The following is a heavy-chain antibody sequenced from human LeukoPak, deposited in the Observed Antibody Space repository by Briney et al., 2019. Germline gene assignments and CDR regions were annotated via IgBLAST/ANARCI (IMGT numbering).Heavy chain of an antibody. V-gene: IGHV4-34*01. CDR3: ARSVSTAAGYYFDY. CDR1: GGSFSGYY. D-gene: IGHD6-13*01. J-gene: IGHJ4*02. CDR2: INHSGST. Sequence: SETLSLTCAVYGGSFSGYYWSWIRQPPGKGLEWIGEINHSGSTNYNPSLKSRVTISVDTSKNQFSLKLSSVTAADTAVYYCARSVSTAAGYYFDYWGQGTLVTVSS.